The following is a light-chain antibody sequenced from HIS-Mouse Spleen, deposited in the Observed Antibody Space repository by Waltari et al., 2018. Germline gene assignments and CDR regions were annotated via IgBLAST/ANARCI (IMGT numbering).Light chain of an antibody. J-gene: IGLJ2*01. CDR3: QSADSSGTYVV. V-gene: IGLV3-25*03. Sequence: SYELTQPPSVSVSPGQTARITCSGDALPKQQPYLYQQKPGQAPVLVIYKDSERPSGIPERFSGSSSGTTVTLTISGVQAEDEADYYCQSADSSGTYVVFGGGTKLTVL. CDR2: KDS. CDR1: ALPKQQ.